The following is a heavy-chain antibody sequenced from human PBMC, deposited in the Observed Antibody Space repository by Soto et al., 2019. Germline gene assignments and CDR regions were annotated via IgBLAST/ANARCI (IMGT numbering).Heavy chain of an antibody. J-gene: IGHJ6*02. V-gene: IGHV1-2*02. CDR3: ARDGEWLQRYYYYYNGMDV. CDR1: GYTFSGYY. Sequence: ASVKVSCKASGYTFSGYYMYWVRQAPGQGLEWMGWINPNTGGTNYGQKFQGRVTMTGDTSISTAYMELSRLRSDDTAVYYCARDGEWLQRYYYYYNGMDVWGQGTTVTVS. CDR2: INPNTGGT. D-gene: IGHD5-12*01.